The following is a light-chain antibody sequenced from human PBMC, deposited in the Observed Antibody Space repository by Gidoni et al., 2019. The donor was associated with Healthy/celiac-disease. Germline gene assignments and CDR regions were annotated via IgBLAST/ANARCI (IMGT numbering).Light chain of an antibody. Sequence: DIQMTQSPSTLSASVGDRVTITCRASQSISSWLAWYQQKPGKAPKLLIYKTFSLESGVPSRFRGSGSGTEFTLTISSLQPDDFATYYCRQYNSGWTFGQGTKVEIK. CDR2: KTF. CDR3: RQYNSGWT. V-gene: IGKV1-5*03. J-gene: IGKJ1*01. CDR1: QSISSW.